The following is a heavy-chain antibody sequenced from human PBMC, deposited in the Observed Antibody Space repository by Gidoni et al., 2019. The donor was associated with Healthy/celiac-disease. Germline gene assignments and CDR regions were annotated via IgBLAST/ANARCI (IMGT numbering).Heavy chain of an antibody. CDR1: GFTFSSYG. J-gene: IGHJ4*02. CDR3: ARDLTLRHPFDY. Sequence: QVQLVEAGGGVVQPGRSLRLSCAAAGFTFSSYGMPWVRQAPGKGLEWVAVISYDGSNKYYADSVKGRFTISRDNSKNTLYLQMNSLRAEDTAVYYCARDLTLRHPFDYWGQGTLVTVSS. V-gene: IGHV3-30*03. D-gene: IGHD3-9*01. CDR2: ISYDGSNK.